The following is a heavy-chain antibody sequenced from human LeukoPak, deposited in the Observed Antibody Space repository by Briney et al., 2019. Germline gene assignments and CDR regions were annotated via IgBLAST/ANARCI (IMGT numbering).Heavy chain of an antibody. V-gene: IGHV3-48*04. J-gene: IGHJ4*02. Sequence: GGSLRLSCAASGFTFSSYGMHWVRQAPGKGLEWVSYISSSGSTIYYADSVKGRFTISRDNAKNSLYLQMNSLRAEDTAVYYCAGGYYYGSGTDYWGQGTLVTVSS. CDR3: AGGYYYGSGTDY. D-gene: IGHD3-10*01. CDR1: GFTFSSYG. CDR2: ISSSGSTI.